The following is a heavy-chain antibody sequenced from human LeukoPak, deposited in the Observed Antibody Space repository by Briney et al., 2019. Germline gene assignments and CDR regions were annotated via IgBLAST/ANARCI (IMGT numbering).Heavy chain of an antibody. V-gene: IGHV3-23*01. CDR1: GFTFSSYA. CDR3: AKLCPNTAMARTFVDY. CDR2: ISGSGGST. D-gene: IGHD5-18*01. J-gene: IGHJ4*02. Sequence: GRSLRLSCAASGFTFSSYAMSWVRQAPGKGLEWVSAISGSGGSTYYEDSVKGRFTISGDNSKNTLYLQMNSLRAEDTAVYYCAKLCPNTAMARTFVDYWGQGTLVTVSS.